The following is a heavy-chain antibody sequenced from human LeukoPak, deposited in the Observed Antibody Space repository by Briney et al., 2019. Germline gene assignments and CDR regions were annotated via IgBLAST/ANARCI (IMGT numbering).Heavy chain of an antibody. CDR3: AKPPEGSGYYYAITNDAFDI. V-gene: IGHV3-23*01. D-gene: IGHD3-22*01. CDR2: ISGSGGST. CDR1: GFTFSSYA. Sequence: GGSLRLSCAASGFTFSSYAMSWVRQAPGKGLEWVSAISGSGGSTYYADSVKGRFTISRDNSKNTLYLQMDSLRAEDTAVYYCAKPPEGSGYYYAITNDAFDIWGQGTMVTVSS. J-gene: IGHJ3*02.